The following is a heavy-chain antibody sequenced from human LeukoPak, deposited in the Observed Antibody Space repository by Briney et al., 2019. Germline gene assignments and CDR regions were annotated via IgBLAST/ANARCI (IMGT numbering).Heavy chain of an antibody. Sequence: GASVKVSCKVSGYTLTELSMHWVRQAPGKGLEWMGGFDPEDGETIYAQKFQGRATMTEDTSTDTAYMELSSLRSEDTAVYYCATAVLAAADYDYLGQGTLVTVSS. D-gene: IGHD6-13*01. V-gene: IGHV1-24*01. CDR3: ATAVLAAADYDY. J-gene: IGHJ4*02. CDR2: FDPEDGET. CDR1: GYTLTELS.